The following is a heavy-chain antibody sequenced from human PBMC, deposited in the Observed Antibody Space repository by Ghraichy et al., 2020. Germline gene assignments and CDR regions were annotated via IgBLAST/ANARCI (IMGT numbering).Heavy chain of an antibody. CDR3: ARIRGLDGYFDL. J-gene: IGHJ4*02. D-gene: IGHD2-2*03. CDR2: INEGGNER. V-gene: IGHV3-7*03. CDR1: GFTSSKYW. Sequence: GGSLRLSCIASGFTSSKYWMTWVRQAPGKGLEWVSNINEGGNERYYLDSVKGRFTISRDNAKNSLYLQMNSLTDEDTAVYHCARIRGLDGYFDLWGQGTVVTVSS.